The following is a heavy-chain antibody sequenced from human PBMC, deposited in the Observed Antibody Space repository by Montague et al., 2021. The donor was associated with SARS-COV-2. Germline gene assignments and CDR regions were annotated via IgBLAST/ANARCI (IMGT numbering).Heavy chain of an antibody. D-gene: IGHD6-13*01. V-gene: IGHV4-28*01. Sequence: SETLSLTCAVSGYSISSSNWWGWIRQPPGKGLEWIGYIYYSGSTYYNPSLKSRVTMSVDTSTNQFSLKLASVTAVDTAVYYCAPGFSGYSSSCFDKPLLEVEHAGPEFDYWGQGTLVTVSS. CDR3: APGFSGYSSSCFDKPLLEVEHAGPEFDY. J-gene: IGHJ4*02. CDR1: GYSISSSNW. CDR2: IYYSGST.